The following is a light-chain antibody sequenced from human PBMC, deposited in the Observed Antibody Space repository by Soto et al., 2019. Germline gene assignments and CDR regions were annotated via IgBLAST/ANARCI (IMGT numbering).Light chain of an antibody. J-gene: IGLJ1*01. CDR1: SSDVGGYNY. Sequence: QSALTQPRSVSGSTGQSVTISCTGTSSDVGGYNYVSWYQQHPGKAPNLMXXXXXXXPXXXXXXXXXSKSGNTASLNISGXXXXXXXXYYCCSYAGSYYVFGTGTKLTVL. CDR2: XXX. V-gene: IGLV2-11*01. CDR3: CSYAGSYYV.